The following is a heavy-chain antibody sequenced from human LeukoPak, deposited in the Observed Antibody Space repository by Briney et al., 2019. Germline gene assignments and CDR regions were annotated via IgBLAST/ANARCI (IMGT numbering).Heavy chain of an antibody. CDR3: AKGHTVTTVNDAFDM. CDR1: GFTFTNYL. Sequence: HSGGSLRLSCATSGFTFTNYLMSWVRQAPGKGLEWVSSISGSGGSTYYADSVKGRFTISGDNSKNTLYVQMNSLRAEDTAVYYCAKGHTVTTVNDAFDMWGQGTMVTVSS. CDR2: ISGSGGST. J-gene: IGHJ3*02. D-gene: IGHD4-17*01. V-gene: IGHV3-23*01.